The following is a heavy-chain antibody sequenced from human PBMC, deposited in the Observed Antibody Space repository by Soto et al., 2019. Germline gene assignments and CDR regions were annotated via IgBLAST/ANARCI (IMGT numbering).Heavy chain of an antibody. CDR1: GGSISSSSYY. CDR3: ARQVGGTFDY. V-gene: IGHV4-39*01. J-gene: IGHJ4*02. CDR2: IYYSGST. D-gene: IGHD1-26*01. Sequence: PSETLSLTCSVSGGSISSSSYYWGWIRQPPGKGLEWIGTIYYSGSTYYNPSLKSRATISVDTSKNQFSLKLSSVNAADTAVYYCARQVGGTFDYWGKGTLVTVSS.